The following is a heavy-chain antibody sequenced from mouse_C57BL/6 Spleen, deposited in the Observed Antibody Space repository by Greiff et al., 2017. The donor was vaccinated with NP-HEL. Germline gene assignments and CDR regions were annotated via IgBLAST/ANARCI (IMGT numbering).Heavy chain of an antibody. J-gene: IGHJ1*03. CDR1: GFTFSDYY. D-gene: IGHD2-5*01. V-gene: IGHV5-16*01. Sequence: EVKLMESEGGLVQPGSSMKLSCTASGFTFSDYYMAWVRQVPEKGLEWVANINYDGSSTYYLDSLKSRFIISRDNAKNILYLQMSSLKSEDTATYYCARYSNYPWYFDVWGTGTTVTVSS. CDR3: ARYSNYPWYFDV. CDR2: INYDGSST.